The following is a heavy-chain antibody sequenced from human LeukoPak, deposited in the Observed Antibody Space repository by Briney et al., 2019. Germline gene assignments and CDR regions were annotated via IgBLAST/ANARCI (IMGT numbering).Heavy chain of an antibody. D-gene: IGHD6-13*01. CDR2: ISSSSSYI. V-gene: IGHV3-21*01. J-gene: IGHJ4*02. Sequence: GGSLRLSCAASGFTFSSYSMNWVRQAPGKGLEWVSSISSSSSYIYYADSVKGRFTNSRDNAKNSLYLQMNSLRAEDTAVYYCARRIAAAGNSLDYWGQGTLVTVSS. CDR1: GFTFSSYS. CDR3: ARRIAAAGNSLDY.